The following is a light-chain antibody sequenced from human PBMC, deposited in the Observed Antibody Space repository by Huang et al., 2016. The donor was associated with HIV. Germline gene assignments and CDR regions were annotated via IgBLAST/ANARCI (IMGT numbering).Light chain of an antibody. CDR2: GAS. CDR1: RSVRTN. CDR3: HQYNNWLLS. J-gene: IGKJ4*01. V-gene: IGKV3-15*01. Sequence: EILMTQSPATLSVSPGKRVTLSCRANRSVRTNLAWYQQRPGQAPRLLIYGASTRAPGIPARFSGSGSGTDFSLTISSLQSEDFAVYYCHQYNNWLLSFGGGTRVDI.